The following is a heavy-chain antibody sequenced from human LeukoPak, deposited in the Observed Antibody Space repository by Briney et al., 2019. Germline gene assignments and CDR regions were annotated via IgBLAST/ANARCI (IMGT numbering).Heavy chain of an antibody. CDR1: GYTFTSYY. D-gene: IGHD3-10*01. Sequence: ASVKVSCKASGYTFTSYYMHWVRQAPGQGLEWMGCINPNSGGTNYAQKFQGRVTMTRDTSITTAYMELSRLRSDDTAVYYCARAKPPLWVRGVTEFDYWGQGTLVTVSS. V-gene: IGHV1-2*02. J-gene: IGHJ4*02. CDR2: INPNSGGT. CDR3: ARAKPPLWVRGVTEFDY.